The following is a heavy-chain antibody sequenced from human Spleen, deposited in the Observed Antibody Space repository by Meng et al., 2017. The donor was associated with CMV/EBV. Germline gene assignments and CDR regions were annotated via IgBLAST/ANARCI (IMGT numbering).Heavy chain of an antibody. CDR2: ISYDGRTK. CDR3: ARDAPRLTMIVVVTARQDNAFDI. J-gene: IGHJ3*02. V-gene: IGHV3-30*03. CDR1: GFSFSVNA. D-gene: IGHD3-22*01. Sequence: GGSLRLSCAASGFSFSVNAMHWVRQAPGKGLEWVAVISYDGRTKYYGESVKGRFTISRDNSKKAVYLQMESLRPDDTAVYYCARDAPRLTMIVVVTARQDNAFDIWGQGTMVTVSS.